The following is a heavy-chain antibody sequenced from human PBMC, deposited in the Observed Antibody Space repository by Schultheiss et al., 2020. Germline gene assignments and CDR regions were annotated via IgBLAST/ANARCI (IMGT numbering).Heavy chain of an antibody. D-gene: IGHD4-23*01. Sequence: GGSLRLSCAASGFTFSSYSMNWVRQAPGKGLEWVSYISSSSSYTNYADSVKGRFTISRDNAKNSLYLQMNSLRAEDTAVYYCARVDYGGNSGPIDYWGQGTLVTVSS. V-gene: IGHV3-21*05. J-gene: IGHJ4*02. CDR2: ISSSSSYT. CDR1: GFTFSSYS. CDR3: ARVDYGGNSGPIDY.